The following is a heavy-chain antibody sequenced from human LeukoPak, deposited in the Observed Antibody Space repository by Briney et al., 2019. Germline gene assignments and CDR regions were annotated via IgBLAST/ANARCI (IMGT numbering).Heavy chain of an antibody. Sequence: GGSLRLSCAASGFTFSNYWMHWVRQAPGKGLVWDSRIKTDGSSTSYADSVKGRFTISRDNAKNTLYLQMNTMSAEDTAVYFCARGGTSGCLDYWGQGTLVTVSS. CDR3: ARGGTSGCLDY. J-gene: IGHJ4*02. D-gene: IGHD6-19*01. CDR1: GFTFSNYW. CDR2: IKTDGSST. V-gene: IGHV3-74*01.